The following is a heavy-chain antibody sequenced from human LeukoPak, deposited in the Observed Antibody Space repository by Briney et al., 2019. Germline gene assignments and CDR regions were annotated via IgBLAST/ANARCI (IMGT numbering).Heavy chain of an antibody. J-gene: IGHJ6*03. CDR2: MSYDGSNK. D-gene: IGHD6-13*01. Sequence: GGSLRLSCAASRFTFSSFSMHWVRQAPGKGLEWVAVMSYDGSNKNYADSVKGRFTISRDNSKNTLYLLMNSLRVEDTAVYYCARDRGSSWVYYYYMDVWGKGTPVTVSS. CDR3: ARDRGSSWVYYYYMDV. CDR1: RFTFSSFS. V-gene: IGHV3-30-3*01.